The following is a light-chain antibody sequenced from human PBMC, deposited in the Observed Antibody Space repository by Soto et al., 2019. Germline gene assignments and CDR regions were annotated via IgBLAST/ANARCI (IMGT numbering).Light chain of an antibody. Sequence: QSALTQPASVSGFPGQSVTISCAGTSSDVGAYNFVSWYQQHPDKAPKLIIYDVTNRASGVPNRFSGSKSGTTASLTVSGLQTGDEADYYCSSYTGISTGVFGGGTKLTVL. CDR1: SSDVGAYNF. CDR3: SSYTGISTGV. CDR2: DVT. J-gene: IGLJ3*02. V-gene: IGLV2-14*03.